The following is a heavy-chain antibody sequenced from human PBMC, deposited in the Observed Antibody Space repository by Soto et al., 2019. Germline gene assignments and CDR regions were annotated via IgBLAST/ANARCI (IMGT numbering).Heavy chain of an antibody. J-gene: IGHJ4*02. Sequence: EVQVLESGGGLVQTGGSLRLSCAASGFTFNTYAMSWVRQAPGKGLEWVSTINDAGASPYYAGSVKGRFTISRDNSKNTLYLQMNSLRAEDTALYYCAKLSGTAHYWGQGTLVTVSS. CDR1: GFTFNTYA. CDR3: AKLSGTAHY. V-gene: IGHV3-23*01. D-gene: IGHD2-21*02. CDR2: INDAGASP.